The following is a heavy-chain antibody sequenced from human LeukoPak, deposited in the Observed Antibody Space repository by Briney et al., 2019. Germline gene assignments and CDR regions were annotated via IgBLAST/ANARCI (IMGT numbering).Heavy chain of an antibody. CDR3: AREYRSSWYLNWFDP. CDR1: GGSISSYY. J-gene: IGHJ5*02. D-gene: IGHD6-13*01. Sequence: SETLSLTCTVSGGSISSYYWSWIRQPPGKGLEWIGDIYYSGSTNYNPSLKSRVTISVDTSKNQFSLKLSSLTAADTAVYYCAREYRSSWYLNWFDPWGQGTLVTVSS. CDR2: IYYSGST. V-gene: IGHV4-59*12.